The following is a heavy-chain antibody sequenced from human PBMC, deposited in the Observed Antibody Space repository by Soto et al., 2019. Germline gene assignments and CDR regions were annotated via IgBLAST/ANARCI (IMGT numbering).Heavy chain of an antibody. CDR2: INAGNGNT. D-gene: IGHD2-21*02. Sequence: GASVKVSCKASGYTFTSYAMHWVRQAPGQRLEWMGWINAGNGNTKYSQKFQGRVTITRDTSASTAYMELSSLRSEDTAVYYCARAGSLYCGGDCYIFDYWGQGTLVTVS. J-gene: IGHJ4*02. CDR1: GYTFTSYA. CDR3: ARAGSLYCGGDCYIFDY. V-gene: IGHV1-3*01.